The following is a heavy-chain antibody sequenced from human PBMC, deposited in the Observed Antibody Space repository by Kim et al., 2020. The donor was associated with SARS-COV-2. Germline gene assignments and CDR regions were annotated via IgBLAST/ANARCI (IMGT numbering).Heavy chain of an antibody. Sequence: GGSQRLSCTASGFTFGDYAMSWVRQAPGKGLEWVGFIRSKAYGGTTEYAASVKGRFTISRDDSKSIAYLQMNSLKTEDTAVYYCIRWYSSGWYYFDYWGQGTLVTVSS. V-gene: IGHV3-49*04. CDR1: GFTFGDYA. CDR2: IRSKAYGGTT. J-gene: IGHJ4*02. CDR3: IRWYSSGWYYFDY. D-gene: IGHD6-19*01.